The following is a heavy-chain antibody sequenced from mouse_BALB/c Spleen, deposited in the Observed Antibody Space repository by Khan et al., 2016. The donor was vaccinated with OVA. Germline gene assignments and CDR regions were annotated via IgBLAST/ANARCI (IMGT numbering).Heavy chain of an antibody. D-gene: IGHD2-14*01. CDR2: IYPGNGNT. V-gene: IGHV1-77*01. CDR1: GYTFTDYY. CDR3: TRSGIGSFAF. Sequence: QVQLQQSGAELARPGASVKLSCKASGYTFTDYYINWVKQRTGQGLEWIGDIYPGNGNTNYNEKFKGKATLTADKSSSTAFMHLGSLTSEDSAVDFCTRSGIGSFAFWGQGPLVTVSA. J-gene: IGHJ3*01.